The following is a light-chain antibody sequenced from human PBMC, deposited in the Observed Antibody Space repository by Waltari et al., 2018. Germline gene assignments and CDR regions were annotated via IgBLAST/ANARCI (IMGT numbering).Light chain of an antibody. CDR1: GSNIGAGYD. CDR2: GST. CDR3: QSYDTSLSVV. V-gene: IGLV1-40*01. Sequence: VTISCTGSGSNIGAGYDVHWYQQLPRAAPKLLIYGSTSRPLGVPDRFFGSTSGTSASLAITGLQAEDEGDYYCQSYDTSLSVVFGGGTKLTVL. J-gene: IGLJ3*02.